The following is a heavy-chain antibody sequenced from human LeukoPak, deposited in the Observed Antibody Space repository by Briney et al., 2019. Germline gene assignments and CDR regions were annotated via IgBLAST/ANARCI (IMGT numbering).Heavy chain of an antibody. D-gene: IGHD2-15*01. CDR1: GYTFTSYY. V-gene: IGHV1-46*01. Sequence: GASVKVSCKASGYTFTSYYMHWVRQAPGQGLEWMGIINPNGGSTSYAQKFQGRVTMTRDTSTSTVYMELNSLRSEDTAVYDCASRVAPSQDWGQGTLVTVSS. CDR3: ASRVAPSQD. J-gene: IGHJ4*02. CDR2: INPNGGST.